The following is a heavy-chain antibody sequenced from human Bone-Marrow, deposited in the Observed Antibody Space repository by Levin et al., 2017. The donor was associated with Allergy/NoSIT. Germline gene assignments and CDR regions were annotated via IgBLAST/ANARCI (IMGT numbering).Heavy chain of an antibody. J-gene: IGHJ2*01. CDR2: VSYSGTT. CDR1: GGSISTYY. V-gene: IGHV4-59*01. CDR3: ARLRSVTMISGYFDL. Sequence: SETLSLTCTVSGGSISTYYWSWIRQPPGKGLEWVGYVSYSGTTNYNPSLKSRVTISVDTSTNLFSLRLNSVPAADTAVYYCARLRSVTMISGYFDLWGRGALVTVSS. D-gene: IGHD3/OR15-3a*01.